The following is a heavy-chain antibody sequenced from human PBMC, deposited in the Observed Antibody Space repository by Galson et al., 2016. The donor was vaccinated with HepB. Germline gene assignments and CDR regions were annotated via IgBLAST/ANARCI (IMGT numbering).Heavy chain of an antibody. J-gene: IGHJ4*02. CDR1: GYIFSNYH. CDR2: INPSDITT. V-gene: IGHV1-46*03. D-gene: IGHD4-17*01. CDR3: ARDRTVTTLLHY. Sequence: SVKVSCKASGYIFSNYHLHWVRQAPGQGLEWMGAINPSDITTHYAQKFQGRVTMTSDTATSTVYMELSRLRSDDTAVYYCARDRTVTTLLHYWGQGTLVTVSS.